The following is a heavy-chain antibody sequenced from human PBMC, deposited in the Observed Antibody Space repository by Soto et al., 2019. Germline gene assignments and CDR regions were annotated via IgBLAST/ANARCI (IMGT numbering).Heavy chain of an antibody. V-gene: IGHV4-39*01. Sequence: KPSETLSLTCTVSGGSISSSSYYWGWIRQPPGKGLEWIGSIYYSGSTYYNPSLKSRVTISVDTCKNQFSLKLSSVTAADTAVYYCARGGLGYCTNGVCYMPDYYGMDVWGQGTTVTVSS. J-gene: IGHJ6*02. CDR2: IYYSGST. D-gene: IGHD2-8*01. CDR3: ARGGLGYCTNGVCYMPDYYGMDV. CDR1: GGSISSSSYY.